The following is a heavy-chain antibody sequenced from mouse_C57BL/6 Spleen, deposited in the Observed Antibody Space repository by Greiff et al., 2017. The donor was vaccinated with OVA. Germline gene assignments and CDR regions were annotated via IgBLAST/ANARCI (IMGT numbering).Heavy chain of an antibody. CDR1: GFTFSSYA. V-gene: IGHV5-4*01. J-gene: IGHJ4*01. D-gene: IGHD2-4*01. CDR2: ISDGCSYT. Sequence: EVQLVESGGGLVKPGGSLKLSCAASGFTFSSYAMSWVRQTPEKRLEWVATISDGCSYTYYPDNVEGRLTIFRNNAKNNLYLQMSHLKSKDTAMYYGARAGDYGEYYAMDYWGQGTSVTVSS. CDR3: ARAGDYGEYYAMDY.